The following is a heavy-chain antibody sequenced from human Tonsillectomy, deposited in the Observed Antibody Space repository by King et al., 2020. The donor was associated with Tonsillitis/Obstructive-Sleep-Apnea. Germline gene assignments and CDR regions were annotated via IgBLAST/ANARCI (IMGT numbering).Heavy chain of an antibody. CDR1: GGSISSRGYY. CDR3: ARVIASRPTIYYMDV. J-gene: IGHJ6*04. CDR2: VYYSGNT. Sequence: VQLQESGPGLVKPSETLSLTCSVSGGSISSRGYYWSWVRQHPGKGLEWIGYVYYSGNTHYNPSLKSPVSISIDTSNNRFSLKLTSVTGADTAVYYCARVIASRPTIYYMDVWGKGTTVTVSS. V-gene: IGHV4-31*01. D-gene: IGHD2-21*01.